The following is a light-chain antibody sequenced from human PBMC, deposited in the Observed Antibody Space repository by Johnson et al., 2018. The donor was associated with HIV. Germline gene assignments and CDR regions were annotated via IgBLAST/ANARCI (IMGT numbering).Light chain of an antibody. CDR1: SSNIGNNY. J-gene: IGLJ1*01. CDR2: DNN. V-gene: IGLV1-51*01. Sequence: QPVLTQPPSVSAAPGQKVTISCSGSSSNIGNNYVSWYQQLPGTAPKLLIYDNNKRPSGIPDRFSGSKSGTSATLGITGLQTGDEADYYCGTWDSSLSAVGGYVFVSGTKVSVL. CDR3: GTWDSSLSAVGGYV.